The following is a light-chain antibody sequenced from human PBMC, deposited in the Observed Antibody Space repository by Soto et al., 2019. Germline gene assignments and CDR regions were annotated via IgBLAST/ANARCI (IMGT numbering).Light chain of an antibody. CDR2: SNN. J-gene: IGLJ3*02. CDR1: SSNIGSNT. Sequence: QSVLTQPPSASGTPGQRVTISCSGSSSNIGSNTVNWYQQLPGTAPKLLIYSNNQRPSGVPDRFSGSKSVTSASLAISGLHSEDEADYYCAASDDCLNGRDWVFGGGTKLTVL. CDR3: AASDDCLNGRDWV. V-gene: IGLV1-44*01.